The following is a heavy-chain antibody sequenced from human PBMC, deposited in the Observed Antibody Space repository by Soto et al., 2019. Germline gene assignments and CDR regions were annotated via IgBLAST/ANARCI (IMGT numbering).Heavy chain of an antibody. V-gene: IGHV3-15*07. Sequence: LGRAASRFSFSIAVINLLRQAPGKGREWVGRIKSKTEGGTTDYAAPVKGRCIISRDDAKHKKYLQMDRLKTEDTAVYFFSTLYRSTIFRPGLDVWGQAPTLTLYS. J-gene: IGHJ6*01. CDR1: RFSFSIAV. CDR3: STLYRSTIFRPGLDV. CDR2: IKSKTEGGTT. D-gene: IGHD3-3*01.